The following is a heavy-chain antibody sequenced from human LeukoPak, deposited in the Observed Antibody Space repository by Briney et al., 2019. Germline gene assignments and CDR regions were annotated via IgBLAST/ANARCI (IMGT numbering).Heavy chain of an antibody. CDR2: IDHSGST. J-gene: IGHJ4*02. Sequence: PSETLSLTCAVYDESFSGYYWSWIRQPPGKGLEWVGEIDHSGSTNYNPSLKSRVTISIDTSKTQFSLKLTSVTAADTAVYYCARRVTTRLPFRYWGQGTLVTVSS. D-gene: IGHD4-17*01. V-gene: IGHV4-34*01. CDR1: DESFSGYY. CDR3: ARRVTTRLPFRY.